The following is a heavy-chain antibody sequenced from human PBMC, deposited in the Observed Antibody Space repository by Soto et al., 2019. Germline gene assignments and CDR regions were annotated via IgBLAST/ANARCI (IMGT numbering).Heavy chain of an antibody. J-gene: IGHJ5*02. CDR2: ISYDGSHK. D-gene: IGHD5-18*01. CDR3: TRDFKAMLTGRWFDP. CDR1: GCSFTSHS. Sequence: PVGSLRLSFSASGCSFTSHSLHCVLQSPGKGLDCVSVISYDGSHKYYADSVKCRFTISRDNSKNMLYLQMNSLRAEDTAVYYCTRDFKAMLTGRWFDPRGQGTLVTVSS. V-gene: IGHV3-30-3*01.